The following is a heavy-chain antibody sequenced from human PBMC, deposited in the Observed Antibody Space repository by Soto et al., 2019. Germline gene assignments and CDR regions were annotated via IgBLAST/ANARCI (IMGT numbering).Heavy chain of an antibody. CDR3: ARDRRYSWDV. Sequence: QVQLVESGGGVVQPGRSLRLSCAASGFTFSSYAMHWVRQAPGKGLEWVAVISYDGSNKYYADSVKGRFTISRDNSKNTRYLQMNSLRAEDTAVYYCARDRRYSWDVWGQGTTVTVSS. CDR2: ISYDGSNK. J-gene: IGHJ6*02. CDR1: GFTFSSYA. D-gene: IGHD5-18*01. V-gene: IGHV3-30-3*01.